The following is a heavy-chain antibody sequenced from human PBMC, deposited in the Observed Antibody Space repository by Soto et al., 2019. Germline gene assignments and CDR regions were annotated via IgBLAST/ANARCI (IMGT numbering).Heavy chain of an antibody. CDR2: ISAYTDNP. J-gene: IGHJ5*02. D-gene: IGHD2-2*01. V-gene: IGHV1-18*01. CDR3: ARVIPGAEAWFGP. Sequence: QVQLVQSGGEVKKPEASVKVSCKASGYTFTNYGVTWVRQAPGQGLEWMGWISAYTDNPNYAQKFQGRVTMTIDTSTTTANMDLRSLTSDDTAVYYCARVIPGAEAWFGPWGQGTLVTVSS. CDR1: GYTFTNYG.